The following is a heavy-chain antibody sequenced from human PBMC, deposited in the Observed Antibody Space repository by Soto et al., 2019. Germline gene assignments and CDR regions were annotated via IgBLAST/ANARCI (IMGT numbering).Heavy chain of an antibody. D-gene: IGHD6-19*01. CDR1: GGSISSGGYY. V-gene: IGHV4-31*03. J-gene: IGHJ6*02. Sequence: KPSETLSLTCTVSGGSISSGGYYWSWIRQHPGKGLEWIGYIYYSGSTYYNPSLKSRVTISVDTSKNQFSLKLSSVTAADTAVYYCASAPRDDSSGWYRYGRYYYYYGMDVWGQGTTVTVSS. CDR2: IYYSGST. CDR3: ASAPRDDSSGWYRYGRYYYYYGMDV.